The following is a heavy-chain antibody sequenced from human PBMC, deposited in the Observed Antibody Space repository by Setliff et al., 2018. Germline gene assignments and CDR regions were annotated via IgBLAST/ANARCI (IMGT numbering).Heavy chain of an antibody. Sequence: LRLSCVASGSTFDNYWMGWVRQPPGKGLEWVASIKPDGSETYYVDSVKGRFTISRDSSKNTLYLQMNSLRPEDTAVYYCLMIVLRWGQGTMVTVSS. V-gene: IGHV3-7*01. D-gene: IGHD2-8*01. CDR3: LMIVLR. CDR1: GSTFDNYW. CDR2: IKPDGSET. J-gene: IGHJ3*01.